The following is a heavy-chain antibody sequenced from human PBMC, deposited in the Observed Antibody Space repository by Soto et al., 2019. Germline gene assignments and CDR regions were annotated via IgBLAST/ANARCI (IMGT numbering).Heavy chain of an antibody. CDR1: VGTFRSYA. CDR3: ARDHLIVVVPAATSYYYYGMDV. V-gene: IGHV1-69*13. CDR2: IIPIFGTA. J-gene: IGHJ6*02. D-gene: IGHD2-2*01. Sequence: SVKVSCKASVGTFRSYAISCVRQAPGQGLEWVGGIIPIFGTANYAQKFQGRVTITADESTSTAYMELSSLRSEDTAVYYCARDHLIVVVPAATSYYYYGMDVWGQGPTVTVSS.